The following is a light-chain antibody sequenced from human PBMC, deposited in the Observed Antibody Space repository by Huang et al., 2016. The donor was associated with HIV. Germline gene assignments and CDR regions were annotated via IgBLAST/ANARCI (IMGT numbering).Light chain of an antibody. CDR3: QQYNDWPPIT. CDR2: EAS. J-gene: IGKJ5*01. CDR1: ESVSSS. V-gene: IGKV3-15*01. Sequence: EIVMTQSPGTLSVSPGERVTLSCRANESVSSSLAWYQQVSGQAPRLLIYEASTRATGIPARFSGRGSGTNFTLTISSLQSEDFAVYYCQQYNDWPPITFGQGTRLDIK.